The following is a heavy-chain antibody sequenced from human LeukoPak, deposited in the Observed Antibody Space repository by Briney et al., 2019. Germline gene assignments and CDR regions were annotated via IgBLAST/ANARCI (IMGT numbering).Heavy chain of an antibody. J-gene: IGHJ4*02. CDR2: ITSSSTYT. CDR1: GFTFSNYN. V-gene: IGHV3-21*04. Sequence: KSGGSLRLSCAASGFTFSNYNMNWVRQAPGKGLEWVSSITSSSTYTYYADSVNGRFTISRDNSKNTVYLKVNSLRAEDTAVYYCTKNRGSSGADARPADFWGQGTLVTVSS. CDR3: TKNRGSSGADARPADF. D-gene: IGHD5-12*01.